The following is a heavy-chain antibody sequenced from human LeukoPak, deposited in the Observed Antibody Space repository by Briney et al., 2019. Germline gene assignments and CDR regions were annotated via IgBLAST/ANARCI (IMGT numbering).Heavy chain of an antibody. CDR3: GRAFRTPSWFIGY. V-gene: IGHV3-23*01. CDR2: ISNSADVR. D-gene: IGHD3-10*01. Sequence: GGSLRLSCAASGFTFSSYAMTWVRQAPGKGLEWVSSISNSADVRYHADTVKGRFTISRDNSKNTLYLQMNSLRAGDTAVYYCGRAFRTPSWFIGYWGQGALVTVSS. J-gene: IGHJ4*02. CDR1: GFTFSSYA.